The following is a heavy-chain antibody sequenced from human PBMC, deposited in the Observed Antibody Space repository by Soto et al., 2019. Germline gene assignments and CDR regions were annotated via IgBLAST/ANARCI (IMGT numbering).Heavy chain of an antibody. J-gene: IGHJ4*02. CDR3: AKEGRIRTGKGWDY. CDR1: GFTFSSYG. D-gene: IGHD1-1*01. CDR2: ISYDGSNK. V-gene: IGHV3-30*18. Sequence: QVQLVESGGGVVQPGRSLRLSCAASGFTFSSYGMHWVRQAPGKGLEWVAVISYDGSNKYYADSVKGRFTISRDNSKNKLYLQMNSLRAEDTAVYYCAKEGRIRTGKGWDYWGQGTLVTVSS.